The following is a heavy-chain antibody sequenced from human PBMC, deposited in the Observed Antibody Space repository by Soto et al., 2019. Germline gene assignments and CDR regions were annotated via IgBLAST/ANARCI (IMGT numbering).Heavy chain of an antibody. J-gene: IGHJ6*03. CDR2: IIPILGIA. D-gene: IGHD2-2*01. CDR3: ASKIVVVPAAGDYYMDV. Sequence: ASVKVSCKASGGTFSSYTISWVRQAPGQGLEWMGRIIPILGIANYAQKFQGRVTITADKSTSTAYMELSSLRSEDTAVYYCASKIVVVPAAGDYYMDVWGKGTTVTVSS. CDR1: GGTFSSYT. V-gene: IGHV1-69*02.